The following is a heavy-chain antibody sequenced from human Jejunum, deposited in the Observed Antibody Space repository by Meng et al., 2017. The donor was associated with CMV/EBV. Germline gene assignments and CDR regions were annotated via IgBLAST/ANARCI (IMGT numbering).Heavy chain of an antibody. CDR1: VWSSSEYY. CDR2: INHDGGT. J-gene: IGHJ4*02. D-gene: IGHD6-13*01. V-gene: IGHV4-34*01. Sequence: HVHLQQWSAGRLTPPGTPLPTVPCFVWSSSEYYRNVLRQPPGKGLVWIWEINHDGGTHYNPSLKSRVTISVDTSKNQFSLKLRSVTAADTSGYYCVLYSNNIDYWGQGTLVTVSS. CDR3: VLYSNNIDY.